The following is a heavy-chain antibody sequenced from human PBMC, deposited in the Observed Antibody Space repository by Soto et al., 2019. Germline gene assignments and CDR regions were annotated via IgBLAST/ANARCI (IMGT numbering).Heavy chain of an antibody. J-gene: IGHJ4*02. CDR3: AGGVGATAATFDY. Sequence: QVHLVQSGAEVKKPGASVKVSCKASGDTFTDYAIHWVRQAPRQRLEWLAWINPGNADTQYSQKFQGIVTLTRDTSATTAYMELSSLRSEDTSVYFCAGGVGATAATFDYWGQGTLVTVSS. D-gene: IGHD1-26*01. CDR2: INPGNADT. V-gene: IGHV1-3*01. CDR1: GDTFTDYA.